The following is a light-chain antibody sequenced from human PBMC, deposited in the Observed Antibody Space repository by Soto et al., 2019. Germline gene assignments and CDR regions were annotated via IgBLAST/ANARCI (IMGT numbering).Light chain of an antibody. CDR1: NIGSKG. CDR2: DHS. J-gene: IGLJ1*01. Sequence: SYELTQPPSVSVAPGQTARITCGGHNIGSKGVHWYQQKPGQAPVLVLYDHSDRPSGISERFSGSNSGSTATLTISRVEAGDEADYYCQVWDSTSDHLYVFGTGTQLTVL. CDR3: QVWDSTSDHLYV. V-gene: IGLV3-21*02.